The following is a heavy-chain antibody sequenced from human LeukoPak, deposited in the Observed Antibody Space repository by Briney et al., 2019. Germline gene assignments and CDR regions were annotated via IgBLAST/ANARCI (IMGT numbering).Heavy chain of an antibody. D-gene: IGHD3-16*01. J-gene: IGHJ4*02. CDR3: VKDSSWMGEYYFDY. CDR1: GFTFSSYG. V-gene: IGHV3-48*01. CDR2: ISSSSSTI. Sequence: GGSLRLSCAASGFTFSSYGMTWVRQAPGKGLEWVSYISSSSSTIYYADSVKGRFTISRDNAKNSLYLQLNSLRADDTAVYYCVKDSSWMGEYYFDYWGQGTLVTVSS.